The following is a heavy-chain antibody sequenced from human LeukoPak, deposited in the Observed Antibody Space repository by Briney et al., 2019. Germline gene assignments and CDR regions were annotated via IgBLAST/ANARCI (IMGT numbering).Heavy chain of an antibody. CDR2: IYYSGTT. V-gene: IGHV4-39*01. D-gene: IGHD2-8*02. CDR3: ARSLGYCTGATCYSFDS. Sequence: SETLSLTCTVSGGSISTSSYYWGWIRQPPGKGLEWIGIIYYSGTTYYNQSLKSRVTISVDTSKNQFSLKVNSVTAADTAVYYCARSLGYCTGATCYSFDSWGQGTLVTVSS. J-gene: IGHJ4*02. CDR1: GGSISTSSYY.